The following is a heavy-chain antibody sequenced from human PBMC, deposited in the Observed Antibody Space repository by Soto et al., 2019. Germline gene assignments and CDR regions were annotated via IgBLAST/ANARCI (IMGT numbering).Heavy chain of an antibody. CDR3: ARGLGGKPYYFDS. Sequence: EVQLVESGGGLVQPGGSLRLSCAASGFTFSSSWMSWVRQAPGKGLEWVANIKQDGSEKYYVDSVKGRFTISRDNAKNSLYLQMNRLRAEDTAVYYCARGLGGKPYYFDSWGQGTLVTVS. J-gene: IGHJ4*02. V-gene: IGHV3-7*01. D-gene: IGHD2-15*01. CDR2: IKQDGSEK. CDR1: GFTFSSSW.